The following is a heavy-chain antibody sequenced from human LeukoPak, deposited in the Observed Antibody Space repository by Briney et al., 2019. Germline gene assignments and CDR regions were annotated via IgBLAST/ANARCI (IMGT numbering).Heavy chain of an antibody. CDR3: AKAIYYEYGSGSYRGFDP. V-gene: IGHV3-43*02. J-gene: IGHJ5*02. CDR2: ISGDGSST. Sequence: GGSLRLSCAASGFIFDDYAIHWVRQAPGKGLEWVSVISGDGSSTFYADSVKGRFTISRDNSKNSLYLQMTSLRSEDTALYYCAKAIYYEYGSGSYRGFDPWGQGTLVTVSS. CDR1: GFIFDDYA. D-gene: IGHD3-16*01.